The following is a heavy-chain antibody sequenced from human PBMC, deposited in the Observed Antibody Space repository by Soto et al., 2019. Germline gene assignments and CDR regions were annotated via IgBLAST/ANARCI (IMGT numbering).Heavy chain of an antibody. CDR3: ARTRNYIVATPPDY. D-gene: IGHD5-12*01. CDR1: GFTFSNYA. V-gene: IGHV3-30-3*01. Sequence: QVQLVESGGGVVQPGKSLRLSCAASGFTFSNYALHWVRQAPGKGLEWVAVISHDETTKYYVDSVKGRFTISRDNSKNTLYLQMDSVRVEDTAFYYWARTRNYIVATPPDYWGQGTLVTVSS. J-gene: IGHJ4*02. CDR2: ISHDETTK.